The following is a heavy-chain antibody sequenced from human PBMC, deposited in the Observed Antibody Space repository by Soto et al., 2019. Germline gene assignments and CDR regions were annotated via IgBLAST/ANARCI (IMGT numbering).Heavy chain of an antibody. D-gene: IGHD3-22*01. J-gene: IGHJ3*02. Sequence: SVKVSCKASGGTFSSYAISWVRQAPGQGLEWMGGIIPIFGTANYAQKFQGRVTITADKSTSTAYMELSSLRSEDTAVYYCARNYDSSGYYYGGSGDAFDIWGQGXMVTVSS. CDR2: IIPIFGTA. V-gene: IGHV1-69*06. CDR1: GGTFSSYA. CDR3: ARNYDSSGYYYGGSGDAFDI.